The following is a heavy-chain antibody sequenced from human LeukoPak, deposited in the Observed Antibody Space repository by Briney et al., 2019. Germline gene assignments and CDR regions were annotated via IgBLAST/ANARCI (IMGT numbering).Heavy chain of an antibody. CDR1: GGTFSSYA. J-gene: IGHJ3*02. V-gene: IGHV1-69*05. CDR2: IIPIFGTA. D-gene: IGHD2-15*01. Sequence: SVKVSCKASGGTFSSYAISWVRQAPGQGLEWMGGIIPIFGTANYAQKFQGRVTITTDESTSTAYMELSSLRSEDTAVYYCAREGNGTPDAFDIWGQGTMVTVSS. CDR3: AREGNGTPDAFDI.